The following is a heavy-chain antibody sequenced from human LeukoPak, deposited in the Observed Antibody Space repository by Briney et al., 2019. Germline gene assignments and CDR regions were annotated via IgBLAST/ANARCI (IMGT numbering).Heavy chain of an antibody. Sequence: GRSLRLSCAASGLAFGSYWMNWARQAPGKGLEWVASINHNGNVNYYVDSVKGRFTISRDNAKNSLYLQMSNLRAEDTAVYFCARGGGLDVWGQGATVTVSS. CDR2: INHNGNVN. CDR1: GLAFGSYW. J-gene: IGHJ6*02. V-gene: IGHV3-7*03. D-gene: IGHD3-16*01. CDR3: ARGGGLDV.